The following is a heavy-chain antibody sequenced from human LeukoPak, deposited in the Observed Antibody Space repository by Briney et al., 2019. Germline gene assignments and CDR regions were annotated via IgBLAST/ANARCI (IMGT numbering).Heavy chain of an antibody. V-gene: IGHV3-30*02. CDR3: PKGFRRGDCGDNSDFDY. J-gene: IGHJ4*02. Sequence: GGSLRLSCAASGFTYRHYRMHWVRPAPGKGLAWVAFIRYYGSNQYYADAVQGRFTISGDNSRNTLVLPVNRQSGRDAPVYLFPKGFRRGDCGDNSDFDYWGQGTLVTVSS. D-gene: IGHD4-23*01. CDR2: IRYYGSNQ. CDR1: GFTYRHYR.